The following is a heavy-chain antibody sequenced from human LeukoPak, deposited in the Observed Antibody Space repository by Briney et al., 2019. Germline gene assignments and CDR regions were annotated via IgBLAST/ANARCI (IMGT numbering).Heavy chain of an antibody. CDR2: IYYSGST. J-gene: IGHJ6*02. D-gene: IGHD6-19*01. CDR3: AREAVGIAVAGKGPNYYYYYGMDV. Sequence: SETLSLTCTVSGGSISSYYWSWIRQPPGKGLEWLGNIYYSGSTNYNPSLKSRVTISVDTTKNQFPLKLSSVTAADTAVYYCAREAVGIAVAGKGPNYYYYYGMDVWGQGTTVTVSS. CDR1: GGSISSYY. V-gene: IGHV4-59*01.